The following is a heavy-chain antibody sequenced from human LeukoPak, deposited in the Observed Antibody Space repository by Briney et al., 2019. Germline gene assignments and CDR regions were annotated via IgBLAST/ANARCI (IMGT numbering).Heavy chain of an antibody. CDR3: AKVKVPRIAAAGSPLHFDY. CDR2: ISGSGGST. D-gene: IGHD6-13*01. CDR1: GFTFSSYA. V-gene: IGHV3-23*01. J-gene: IGHJ4*02. Sequence: GGSLRLSCAASGFTFSSYAMSWVRQAPGKGLEWVSAISGSGGSTYYADSVKGRFTISRDNSKNTLYLQMNSLRAEDTAVYYCAKVKVPRIAAAGSPLHFDYWGQGTLVTVSS.